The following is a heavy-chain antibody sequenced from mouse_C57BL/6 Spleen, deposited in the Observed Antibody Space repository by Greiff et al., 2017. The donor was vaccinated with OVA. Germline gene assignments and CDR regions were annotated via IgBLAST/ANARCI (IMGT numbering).Heavy chain of an antibody. Sequence: EVKLQESGPGLVKPSQSLSLTCSVTGYSITSGYYWNWIRQFPGNKLEWMGYISYDGSNNYNPSLKNRISITRDTSKNQFFLKLNSVTTEDTATYYCASAGAYYSNYEAYWGQGTLVTVSA. CDR3: ASAGAYYSNYEAY. D-gene: IGHD2-5*01. CDR2: ISYDGSN. V-gene: IGHV3-6*01. J-gene: IGHJ3*01. CDR1: GYSITSGYY.